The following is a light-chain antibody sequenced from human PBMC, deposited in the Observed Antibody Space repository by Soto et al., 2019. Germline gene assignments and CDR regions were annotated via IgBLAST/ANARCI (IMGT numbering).Light chain of an antibody. V-gene: IGKV3-20*01. CDR2: GAS. CDR3: HQYGGSPPYT. CDR1: QSVSSSY. J-gene: IGKJ2*01. Sequence: EIVLTQSPGTLSLSPGERVTLSCRVSQSVSSSYLAWYQQKPGQAPRLLIYGASSRATGIPDRFSGSGSGTDFTLTISRLEPEDFAVYYCHQYGGSPPYTFGQGTKLEIK.